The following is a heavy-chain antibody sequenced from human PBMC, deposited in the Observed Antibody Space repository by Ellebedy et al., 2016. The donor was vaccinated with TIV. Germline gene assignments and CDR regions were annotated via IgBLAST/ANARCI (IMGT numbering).Heavy chain of an antibody. Sequence: GESLKISCAAPGFTLSDYYMSWLRQAPGQGLEWVSYISPSTTYTNYADSVTGRFTISTDDAKNSLYLQLNSLKAEDTAVYYCARGEVGAYGMDVWGQGTTVTVSS. CDR3: ARGEVGAYGMDV. CDR1: GFTLSDYY. CDR2: ISPSTTYT. V-gene: IGHV3-11*06. D-gene: IGHD1-26*01. J-gene: IGHJ6*02.